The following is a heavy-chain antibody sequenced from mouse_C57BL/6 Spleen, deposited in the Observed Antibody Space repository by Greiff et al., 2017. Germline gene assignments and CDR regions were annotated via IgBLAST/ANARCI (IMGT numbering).Heavy chain of an antibody. CDR3: ARGAGFDY. CDR1: GYTFTNYW. CDR2: IYPGGGYT. D-gene: IGHD3-3*01. Sequence: QVQLKESGAELVRPGTSVKMSCKASGYTFTNYWIGWAKQRPGHGLEWIGDIYPGGGYTNYNEKFKGKATLTADKSSSTAYMQFSSLTSEDSAIYYCARGAGFDYWGQGTTLTVSS. J-gene: IGHJ2*01. V-gene: IGHV1-63*01.